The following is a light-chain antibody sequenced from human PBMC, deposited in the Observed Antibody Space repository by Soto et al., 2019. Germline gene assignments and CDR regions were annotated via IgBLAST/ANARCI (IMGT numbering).Light chain of an antibody. CDR2: AVT. V-gene: IGLV2-14*01. CDR1: SSDVGAYKY. CDR3: MSYTTSSTWV. Sequence: QSVLTQPASVSGSPGQSITISCTGTSSDVGAYKYVSWYQQHPDKAPKLIIYAVTNRPSGVSNRFSGSKSGNTASLTISGLQAQDEADYYCMSYTTSSTWVFGGGTKVTV. J-gene: IGLJ3*02.